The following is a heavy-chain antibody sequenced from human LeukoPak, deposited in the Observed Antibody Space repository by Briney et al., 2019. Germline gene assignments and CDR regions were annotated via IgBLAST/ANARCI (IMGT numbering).Heavy chain of an antibody. J-gene: IGHJ4*02. D-gene: IGHD3-10*01. CDR2: ISPNIGAT. CDR3: ARDGEYGTGSYYRGCFDY. Sequence: ASVKVSCKASGYTFTGYFMHWVRQAPGQGLEWMGWISPNIGATKYARKFQGRVTMTRDTSISTAYMELSRLRSDDTAVYYCARDGEYGTGSYYRGCFDYWGQGTLVTVSS. CDR1: GYTFTGYF. V-gene: IGHV1-2*02.